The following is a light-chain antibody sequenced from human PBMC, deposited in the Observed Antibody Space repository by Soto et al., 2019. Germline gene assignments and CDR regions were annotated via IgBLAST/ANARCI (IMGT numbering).Light chain of an antibody. V-gene: IGKV3-11*01. CDR2: GAF. CDR3: QQRNSWPPVT. Sequence: EIVLTQSPATLSLSPGERATLSCRASPSVTNYLAWYQQKPGQPPRLLIYGAFNRAAGIPARFSGSGSGTDFTLTISSLEPEDSAVYDCQQRNSWPPVTFGQGTRLEIK. CDR1: PSVTNY. J-gene: IGKJ5*01.